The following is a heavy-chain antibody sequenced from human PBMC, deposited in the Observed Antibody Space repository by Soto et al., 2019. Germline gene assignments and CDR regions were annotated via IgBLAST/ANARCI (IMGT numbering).Heavy chain of an antibody. CDR3: ARDLARSIYGGEGHFDY. CDR2: IYYSGST. CDR1: GGSISNRNYY. Sequence: TSETLSLTCTVSGGSISNRNYYWSWIRQPPGKGLEWIGYIYYSGSTNYNPSLKSRVTISVDTSKNQFSLKLSSVTAADTAVYYCARDLARSIYGGEGHFDYWGQGTLVTVSS. D-gene: IGHD3-16*01. V-gene: IGHV4-61*01. J-gene: IGHJ4*02.